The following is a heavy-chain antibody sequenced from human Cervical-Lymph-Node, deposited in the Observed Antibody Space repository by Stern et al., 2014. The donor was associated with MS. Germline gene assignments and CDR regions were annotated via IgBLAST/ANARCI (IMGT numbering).Heavy chain of an antibody. CDR2: FSAYNGNT. CDR1: GYTFTSYG. Sequence: QLVQPGAEVKKPGASVKVSCKASGYTFTSYGISWVRQAPGQGLEWMGWFSAYNGNTNYAQKLQGRVTMTTDTSTSTAYMELRSLRSDDTAVYYCARDLRNDYVWGSYRLPLDYWGQGTLVTVSS. J-gene: IGHJ4*02. V-gene: IGHV1-18*01. D-gene: IGHD3-16*02. CDR3: ARDLRNDYVWGSYRLPLDY.